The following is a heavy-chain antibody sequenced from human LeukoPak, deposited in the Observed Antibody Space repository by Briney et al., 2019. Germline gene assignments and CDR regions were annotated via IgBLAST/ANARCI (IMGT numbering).Heavy chain of an antibody. Sequence: SGTLSLTCTVSGGSISSIDWWTWVRQPPGKGLEWIGQIYHSGSTYYSPSLKSRVTISVDTSKNQFSLNLTSVTAADTAVYYCARFTPQGYGWGGYNRFDPWGQGTLVTVSS. D-gene: IGHD3-16*01. V-gene: IGHV4-4*02. CDR1: GGSISSIDW. J-gene: IGHJ5*02. CDR3: ARFTPQGYGWGGYNRFDP. CDR2: IYHSGST.